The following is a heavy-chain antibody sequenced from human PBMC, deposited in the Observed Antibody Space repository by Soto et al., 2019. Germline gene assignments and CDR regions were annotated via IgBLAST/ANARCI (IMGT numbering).Heavy chain of an antibody. CDR3: ARHFGNYGDWAFDF. V-gene: IGHV4-39*01. CDR2: INYSGRT. CDR1: GRSISDSTHY. Sequence: SETLSLTCTVSGRSISDSTHYWAWIRQPPGKGLEWIATINYSGRTYYNPSLRSRVTISVDTSRDQFSLNLNSVTAADTAVYYCARHFGNYGDWAFDFWGQGTLVTVS. D-gene: IGHD4-17*01. J-gene: IGHJ4*02.